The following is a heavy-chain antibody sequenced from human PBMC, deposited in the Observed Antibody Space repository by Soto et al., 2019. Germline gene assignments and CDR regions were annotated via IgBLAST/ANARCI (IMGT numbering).Heavy chain of an antibody. Sequence: EVQLLESGGGLVQPGGSLRLSCAASGFTFSSSAMSWVRLAPGKGLEWVSLISVPGGRANYADSVKGRFTISIDNSKNTVDLQMNSLRAEDTAVYYCGGHWYNYWGQGTLVTVSS. CDR1: GFTFSSSA. J-gene: IGHJ4*02. V-gene: IGHV3-23*01. CDR3: GGHWYNY. CDR2: ISVPGGRA. D-gene: IGHD1-20*01.